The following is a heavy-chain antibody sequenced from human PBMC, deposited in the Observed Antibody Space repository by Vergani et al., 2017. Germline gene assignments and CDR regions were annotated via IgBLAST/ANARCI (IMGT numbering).Heavy chain of an antibody. Sequence: EVQLEESGGGLVLPGRSLRLSCAASGFTFDDYAMHWVRQAPGKGLEWVSGISWNSGSIGYADSVKGRFTISRDNAKNSLYLQMNSLRAEDTALYYCAKDHYDFWSGYPNLSPFDLWGRGTLVTVSS. CDR2: ISWNSGSI. V-gene: IGHV3-9*01. D-gene: IGHD3-3*01. J-gene: IGHJ2*01. CDR3: AKDHYDFWSGYPNLSPFDL. CDR1: GFTFDDYA.